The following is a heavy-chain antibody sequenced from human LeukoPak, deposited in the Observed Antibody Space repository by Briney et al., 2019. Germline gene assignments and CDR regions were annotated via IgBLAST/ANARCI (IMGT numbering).Heavy chain of an antibody. CDR3: AKTMYYYDSSGLDY. Sequence: GGSLRLSCAASGFTFSSYGMHWVRQAPGKGLEWVAVISYDGSNKYYADSVKGRFTMSRDNAKNTVYLQMNSLRAEDTAVYYCAKTMYYYDSSGLDYWGQGTLVTVSS. D-gene: IGHD3-22*01. CDR1: GFTFSSYG. CDR2: ISYDGSNK. V-gene: IGHV3-30*18. J-gene: IGHJ4*02.